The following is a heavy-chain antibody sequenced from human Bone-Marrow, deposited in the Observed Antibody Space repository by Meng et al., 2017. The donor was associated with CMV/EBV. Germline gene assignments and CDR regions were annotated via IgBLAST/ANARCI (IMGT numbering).Heavy chain of an antibody. CDR2: IYPGDSDT. CDR3: ARQVVADAFDI. J-gene: IGHJ3*02. CDR1: GYSFTSYW. Sequence: GESLKISRKGSGYSFTSYWIGWVRQMPGKGLEWMGIIYPGDSDTRYSPSFQGQVNISADKSISTAYLQWSSLKASDTAMYYCARQVVADAFDIWGQGTMVTVSS. D-gene: IGHD2-15*01. V-gene: IGHV5-51*01.